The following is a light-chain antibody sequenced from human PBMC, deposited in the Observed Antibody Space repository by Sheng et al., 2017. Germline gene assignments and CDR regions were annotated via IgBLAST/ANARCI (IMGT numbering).Light chain of an antibody. CDR1: QDITNY. CDR3: QQYDSLPRT. V-gene: IGKV1-33*01. Sequence: DIQLTQSPSSLSASVGDKITITCQASQDITNYVNWYHQKPGKAPKLLIYDASKLETGVPPTVQWRWVVGQYFSFTITDLQAEDSGTYYCQQYDSLPRTFGQGSKLEI. CDR2: DAS. J-gene: IGKJ1*01.